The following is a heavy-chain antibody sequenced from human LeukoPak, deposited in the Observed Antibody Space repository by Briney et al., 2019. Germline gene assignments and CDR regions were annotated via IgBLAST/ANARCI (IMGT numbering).Heavy chain of an antibody. D-gene: IGHD2-2*01. CDR3: VKGHIVVVPAAIEAFDI. V-gene: IGHV3-64D*06. Sequence: GGSLRLSCSASGFTFSSYAMHWVRQAPGKGLEYVSAISSNGGSTYYADSVKGRFTISRDNSKNTLYLQMSSLRAEGTAVYYCVKGHIVVVPAAIEAFDIWGQGTMVTVSS. CDR1: GFTFSSYA. CDR2: ISSNGGST. J-gene: IGHJ3*02.